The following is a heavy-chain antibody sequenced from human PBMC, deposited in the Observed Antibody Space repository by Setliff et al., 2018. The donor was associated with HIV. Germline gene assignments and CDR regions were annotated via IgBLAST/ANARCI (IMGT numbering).Heavy chain of an antibody. CDR2: MYPGTSTT. CDR3: ASLSGYSGDAFDV. D-gene: IGHD3-22*01. V-gene: IGHV5-51*01. J-gene: IGHJ3*01. CDR1: GYSFSTYW. Sequence: GESLKISCQGSGYSFSTYWIGWVRRMPGKGLEWMGIMYPGTSTTKYSPSFQGQVTISADKSISTTYLQWSSLEASDTAMYYCASLSGYSGDAFDVWGQGTMVTVSS.